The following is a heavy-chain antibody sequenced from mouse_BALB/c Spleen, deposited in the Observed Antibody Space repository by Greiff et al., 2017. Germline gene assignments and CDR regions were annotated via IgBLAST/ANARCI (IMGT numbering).Heavy chain of an antibody. CDR3: ARRSYYAMDY. V-gene: IGHV5-9-4*01. J-gene: IGHJ4*01. CDR2: ISSGGSYT. CDR1: GFTFSSYA. Sequence: EVKLVESGGGLVQPGGSLKLSCAASGFTFSSYAMSWVRQSPEKRLEWVAEISSGGSYTYYPDTVTGRFTISRDNAKNTLYLEMSSLRSEDTAMYYCARRSYYAMDYWGQGTSVTVSS.